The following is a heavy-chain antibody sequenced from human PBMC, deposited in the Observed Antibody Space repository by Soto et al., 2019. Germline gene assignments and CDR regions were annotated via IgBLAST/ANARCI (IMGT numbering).Heavy chain of an antibody. CDR2: IFYSGST. V-gene: IGHV4-39*01. D-gene: IGHD4-17*01. J-gene: IGHJ4*02. CDR1: GGSISSSSYY. CDR3: ARGPYGAYFDY. Sequence: SETLSLTCTVSGGSISSSSYYWGWIRQPPGKGLEWIGSIFYSGSTYYNPSLKSRVTITVDTSKNQFSLKLSSVTAADTAVYYCARGPYGAYFDYWGQGTLVTVSS.